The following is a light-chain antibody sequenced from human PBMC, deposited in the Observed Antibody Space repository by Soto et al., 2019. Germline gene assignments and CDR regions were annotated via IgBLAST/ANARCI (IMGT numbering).Light chain of an antibody. Sequence: EIGVTQSPDTLSVSPGERATLSCSAIQSISRTLSLYQQKSVQPPRLLIYDSSTSATGFPARFSVSGSGTELTLTIRSLPSEDFAVYYCQPYHKWALTFGGGNTVDI. V-gene: IGKV3D-15*01. J-gene: IGKJ4*01. CDR1: QSISRT. CDR2: DSS. CDR3: QPYHKWALT.